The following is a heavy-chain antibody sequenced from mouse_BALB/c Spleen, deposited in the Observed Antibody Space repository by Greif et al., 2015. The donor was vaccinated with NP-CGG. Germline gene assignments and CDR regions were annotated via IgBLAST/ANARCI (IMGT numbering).Heavy chain of an antibody. CDR1: GFNIKDTY. D-gene: IGHD2-1*01. Sequence: EVHGVESGAELVKPGASVKLSCTASGFNIKDTYMHWVKQRPEQGLEWIGRIDPANGNTKYDPKFQGKATITADTSSNTAYLQLSSLTSEDTAVYYCARGDGNHYWGQGTTLTVSS. J-gene: IGHJ2*01. V-gene: IGHV14-3*02. CDR3: ARGDGNHY. CDR2: IDPANGNT.